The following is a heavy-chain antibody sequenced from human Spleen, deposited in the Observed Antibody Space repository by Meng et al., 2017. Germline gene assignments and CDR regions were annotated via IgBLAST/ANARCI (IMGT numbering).Heavy chain of an antibody. CDR2: IKQDGSKK. D-gene: IGHD3-10*01. Sequence: GGSLRLSCAASGFTFRTYWMNWVRQAPGKGLEWVANIKQDGSKKYYVDSVKGRFTISRDNVKNSLYLQMNSLRAEDTAVYYCARERFGECPDYYYGMDVWGQGTTVTVSS. CDR3: ARERFGECPDYYYGMDV. V-gene: IGHV3-7*01. J-gene: IGHJ6*02. CDR1: GFTFRTYW.